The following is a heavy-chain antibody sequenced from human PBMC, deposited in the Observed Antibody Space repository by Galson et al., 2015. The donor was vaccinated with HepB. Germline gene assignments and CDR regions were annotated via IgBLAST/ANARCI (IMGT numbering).Heavy chain of an antibody. J-gene: IGHJ4*02. Sequence: SLRLSCAVSGFTFSSHWMNWVRQAPGKGLEWVANIKEDGSDKSYVDSVKGRFTISRDNAKNSLYLQMNSLRAEDTAVYYCARGYPYSDSSAWGQGSLVTVSS. CDR2: IKEDGSDK. V-gene: IGHV3-7*05. CDR3: ARGYPYSDSSA. CDR1: GFTFSSHW. D-gene: IGHD6-6*01.